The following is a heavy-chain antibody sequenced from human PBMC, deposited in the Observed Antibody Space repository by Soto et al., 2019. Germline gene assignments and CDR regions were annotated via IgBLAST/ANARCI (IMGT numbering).Heavy chain of an antibody. CDR1: GFTFSTYS. V-gene: IGHV3-21*01. D-gene: IGHD2-2*02. CDR2: ISSRSDI. J-gene: IGHJ6*02. Sequence: PGGSLRLSCVGSGFTFSTYSINWVRQAPGKGLEWVSSISSRSDIYYADSVKGRFTTSRDNAKNSVSLQMNSLRAEDTAVYYCAREYTAWPLAYGLDVWGQGTTVTV. CDR3: AREYTAWPLAYGLDV.